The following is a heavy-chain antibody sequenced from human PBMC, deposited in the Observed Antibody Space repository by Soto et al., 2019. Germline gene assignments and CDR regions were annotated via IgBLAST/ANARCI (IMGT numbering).Heavy chain of an antibody. D-gene: IGHD5-12*01. CDR1: GGSFSGYY. CDR3: ARAAGATYFYFDY. V-gene: IGHV4-34*01. Sequence: QVQLQQWGAGLLKPSETLSLTCAVYGGSFSGYYWSWIRQPPGKGLEWIGEINHSGSTNYNPPLKSRVTIPVDTSKNQFSLKLSSVTAADTAVYYCARAAGATYFYFDYWGQGTLVTVSS. CDR2: INHSGST. J-gene: IGHJ4*02.